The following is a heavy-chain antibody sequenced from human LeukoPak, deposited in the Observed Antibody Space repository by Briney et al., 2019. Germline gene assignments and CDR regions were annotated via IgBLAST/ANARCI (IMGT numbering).Heavy chain of an antibody. J-gene: IGHJ4*02. CDR3: AREGGYNPRGGFDY. CDR1: GGTFNSYA. Sequence: ASVKVSCKASGGTFNSYAISWVRQAPGQGLEWMGGIIPIFGTANYAQKFQGRVTITVDESTSTAYMELSSLRSEDTAVYYCAREGGYNPRGGFDYWGQGTLVTVSS. V-gene: IGHV1-69*13. CDR2: IIPIFGTA. D-gene: IGHD5-24*01.